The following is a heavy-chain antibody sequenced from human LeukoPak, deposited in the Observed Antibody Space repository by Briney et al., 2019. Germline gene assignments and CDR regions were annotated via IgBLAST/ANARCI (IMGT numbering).Heavy chain of an antibody. CDR3: ARVGADGSGFLFDY. Sequence: SETLSLTCAVYGGSFSGYYWSWIRQPPGKGLEWIGEINLSGSTNYNPSLKSRVTISVDTSKNQFSLKLSSVTAADTAVYYCARVGADGSGFLFDYWGQGTLVTVSS. J-gene: IGHJ4*02. V-gene: IGHV4-34*01. CDR2: INLSGST. CDR1: GGSFSGYY. D-gene: IGHD3-10*01.